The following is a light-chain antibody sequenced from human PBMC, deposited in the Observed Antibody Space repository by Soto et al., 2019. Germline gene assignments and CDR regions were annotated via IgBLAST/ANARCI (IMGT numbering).Light chain of an antibody. CDR2: GAS. J-gene: IGKJ1*01. V-gene: IGKV1-27*01. CDR3: QKYYFDPPAT. Sequence: DIQMTQSPSSLSASVGDRVTITCRASQGIHNFLAWYQQRPGKVPKLLIYGASTLQSGVPSRFSGSGSGTDFTLTTSSLQPEDIATYYCQKYYFDPPATFGQGTKVDIK. CDR1: QGIHNF.